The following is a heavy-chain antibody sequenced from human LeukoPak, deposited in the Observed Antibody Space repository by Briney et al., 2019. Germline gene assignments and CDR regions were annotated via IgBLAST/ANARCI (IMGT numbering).Heavy chain of an antibody. J-gene: IGHJ4*02. Sequence: SETLSLTCTVSGGSISGYYWSWSRQPPGKGVEWIGNLYYMRGAWYKSSLKSRVTTSVDTSRNEFSLKLSSVTAADTAVYYCAREIRLAGMVRGVLDYWGQGTLVTVSS. D-gene: IGHD3-10*01. CDR3: AREIRLAGMVRGVLDY. CDR1: GGSISGYY. CDR2: LYYMRGA. V-gene: IGHV4-59*12.